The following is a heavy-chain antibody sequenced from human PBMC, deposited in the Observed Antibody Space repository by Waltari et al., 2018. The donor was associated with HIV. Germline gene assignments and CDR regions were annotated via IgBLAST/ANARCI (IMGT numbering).Heavy chain of an antibody. J-gene: IGHJ6*02. CDR2: INPNSGGT. CDR3: ARDPVDTAMVGSLVGLYYYYGMDV. D-gene: IGHD5-18*01. V-gene: IGHV1-2*02. Sequence: QVQLVQSGAEVKKPVASVKVSCKASGYTFTGYYMHRVRQAPAQGLERMRRINPNSGGTNYAQKFQGRVTMTRDTSISTAYMELSRLRSDDTAVYYCARDPVDTAMVGSLVGLYYYYGMDVWGQGTTVTVSS. CDR1: GYTFTGYY.